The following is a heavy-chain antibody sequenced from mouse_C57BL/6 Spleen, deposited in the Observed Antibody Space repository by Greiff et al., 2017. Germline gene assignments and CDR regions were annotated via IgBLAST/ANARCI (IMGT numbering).Heavy chain of an antibody. CDR1: GYTFTDYE. CDR2: IDPETGGT. J-gene: IGHJ1*03. CDR3: TRVTTVVARYVDV. D-gene: IGHD1-1*01. V-gene: IGHV1-15*01. Sequence: QVQLQQSGAELVRPGASVTLSCKASGYTFTDYEMHWVKQTPVHGLEWIGAIDPETGGTAYNQKFKGKAILTADKSSSTAYMELRSLTSEDSAVYYCTRVTTVVARYVDVWGTGTTVTVSS.